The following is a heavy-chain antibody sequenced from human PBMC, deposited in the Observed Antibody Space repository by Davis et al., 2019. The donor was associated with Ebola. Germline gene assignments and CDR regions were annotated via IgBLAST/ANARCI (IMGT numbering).Heavy chain of an antibody. J-gene: IGHJ5*02. CDR2: TNNDGTST. D-gene: IGHD4/OR15-4a*01. CDR1: GNTFSSFW. V-gene: IGHV3-74*01. Sequence: GESLKTPCKGLGNTFSSFWMNWARQAPGKGLEWVSRTNNDGTSTNYTDVVRGRFTVSRDNAKNTLYLQMNSLRVEDTAVYFCARAEYGHNAPPYYFAHWGQGTLVTVSS. CDR3: ARAEYGHNAPPYYFAH.